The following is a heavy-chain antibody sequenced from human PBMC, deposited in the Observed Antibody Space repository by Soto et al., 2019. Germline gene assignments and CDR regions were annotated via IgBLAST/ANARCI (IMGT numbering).Heavy chain of an antibody. J-gene: IGHJ6*02. V-gene: IGHV1-69*01. CDR1: GGTFSSYA. D-gene: IGHD3-10*01. CDR2: IIPIFGTA. CDR3: ATIHYYGSDYYYGMDV. Sequence: QVQLVQSGAEVKKPGSSVKVSCKASGGTFSSYAISWVRQAPGQGLEWMGGIIPIFGTANYAQKCQGRVTIAADESTSTAYMELSSLRSEDTAVYYCATIHYYGSDYYYGMDVWGQGTTVTVSS.